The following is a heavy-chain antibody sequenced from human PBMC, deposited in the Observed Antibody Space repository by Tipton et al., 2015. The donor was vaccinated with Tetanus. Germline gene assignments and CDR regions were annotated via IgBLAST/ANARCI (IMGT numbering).Heavy chain of an antibody. CDR3: ARTPDYYYGMDV. Sequence: GLVKPSETLSLTCTVSRGPISSYSWSWIRQPPGKGLEWIGEIYYSGTTNYNPSLKSRVTISTDKSKNQVSLRLNSVTAADTAVYFCARTPDYYYGMDVWGQGTTVTVSS. CDR1: RGPISSYS. V-gene: IGHV4-59*12. J-gene: IGHJ6*02. CDR2: IYYSGTT.